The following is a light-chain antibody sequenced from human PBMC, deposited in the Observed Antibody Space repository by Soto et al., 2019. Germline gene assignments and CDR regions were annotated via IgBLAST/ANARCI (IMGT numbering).Light chain of an antibody. CDR2: EVS. CDR3: SSYAGSNHFL. Sequence: QSVLTQPPSASGSPGQSVTISCTGTSSDVGGYNYVSWYQQHPGKAPKLMIYEVSKRPSGVPDRFSGSKSGNTASLTVSGLQAEDEADYYCSSYAGSNHFLFGTGTKLTVL. J-gene: IGLJ1*01. CDR1: SSDVGGYNY. V-gene: IGLV2-8*01.